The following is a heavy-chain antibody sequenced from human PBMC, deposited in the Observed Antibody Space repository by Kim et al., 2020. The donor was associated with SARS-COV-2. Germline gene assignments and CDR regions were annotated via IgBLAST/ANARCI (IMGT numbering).Heavy chain of an antibody. D-gene: IGHD6-19*01. Sequence: SETLSLTCTVSGGSISSSSYYWGWIRQPPGKGLEWIGSIYYSGSTYYNPSLKSRVTISVDTSKNQFSLKLSSVTAADTAVYYCARIRYSSGWTFDYWGQGTLVTVSS. CDR3: ARIRYSSGWTFDY. V-gene: IGHV4-39*01. J-gene: IGHJ4*02. CDR2: IYYSGST. CDR1: GGSISSSSYY.